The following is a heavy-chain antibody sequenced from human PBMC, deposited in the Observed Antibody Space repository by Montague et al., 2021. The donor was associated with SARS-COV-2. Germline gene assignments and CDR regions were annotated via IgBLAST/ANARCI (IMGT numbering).Heavy chain of an antibody. CDR1: GGSITHYY. Sequence: SETLSLTCTVSGGSITHYYWSWIRQPPGEGPEWLGYIYYSGSTNXNPSLEGRVAISLDTSNNQFSLKLSSVTAADTAVYYCARDLDSSAFLDGFDIWGQGTMVTVSS. CDR2: IYYSGST. J-gene: IGHJ3*02. V-gene: IGHV4-59*01. CDR3: ARDLDSSAFLDGFDI. D-gene: IGHD3-22*01.